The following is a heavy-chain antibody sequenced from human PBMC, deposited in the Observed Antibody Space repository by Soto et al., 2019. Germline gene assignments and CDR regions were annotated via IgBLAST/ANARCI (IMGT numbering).Heavy chain of an antibody. J-gene: IGHJ5*02. V-gene: IGHV1-18*01. Sequence: GASVKVSCKASGYTFTSYGISWVRQAPGQGLEWMGWFNAENGNTNYAQKFQGRVTMTEDTSTDTAYMELRSLRSEDTAVYYCATVATVVDNWFDPWGQGTLVTVSS. D-gene: IGHD2-15*01. CDR3: ATVATVVDNWFDP. CDR2: FNAENGNT. CDR1: GYTFTSYG.